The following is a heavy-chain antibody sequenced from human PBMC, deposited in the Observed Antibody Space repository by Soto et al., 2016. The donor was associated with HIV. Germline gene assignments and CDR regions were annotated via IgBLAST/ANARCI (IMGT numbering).Heavy chain of an antibody. CDR3: ARGPYSSSWYGMDV. V-gene: IGHV3-53*02. CDR1: GFTTSFNY. Sequence: EVQLVETGGGLIQPGGSLRLSCAASGFTTSFNYMGWVRQAPGKGLEWVSVIYSGGSTYYADSVKGRFTVSRDNSKNTLYLQMNSLRAEDTAVYYCARGPYSSSWYGMDVWGQGTTVTVSS. CDR2: IYSGGST. D-gene: IGHD6-13*01. J-gene: IGHJ6*02.